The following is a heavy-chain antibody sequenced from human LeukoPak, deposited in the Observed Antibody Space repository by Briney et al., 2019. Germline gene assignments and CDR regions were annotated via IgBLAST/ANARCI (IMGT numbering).Heavy chain of an antibody. CDR1: GGSISSYY. CDR2: IYTSGST. D-gene: IGHD6-19*01. V-gene: IGHV4-4*07. J-gene: IGHJ4*02. Sequence: SETLSLTCTVSGGSISSYYWSWIRRPAGKGLEWIGRIYTSGSTNYNPSLKGRVTMSVDTSKNQFSLKLGSVTAADTAVYYRARGGYSSGWWDYWGQGTLVTVSS. CDR3: ARGGYSSGWWDY.